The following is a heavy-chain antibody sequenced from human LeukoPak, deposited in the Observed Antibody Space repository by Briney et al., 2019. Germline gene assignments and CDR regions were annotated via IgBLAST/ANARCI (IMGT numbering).Heavy chain of an antibody. CDR3: ARHASCGDDCYTYYFDY. CDR1: GYSISSGDY. J-gene: IGHJ4*02. Sequence: PSETLSLTCAVSGYSISSGDYWGWIRQPPGKGLEWIGNIFHRGNTNYSPSLKSRVTISLDTSKNQFSLKLSSVTAADTAVFYCARHASCGDDCYTYYFDYWGQGTLVTVSS. CDR2: IFHRGNT. D-gene: IGHD2-21*01. V-gene: IGHV4-38-2*01.